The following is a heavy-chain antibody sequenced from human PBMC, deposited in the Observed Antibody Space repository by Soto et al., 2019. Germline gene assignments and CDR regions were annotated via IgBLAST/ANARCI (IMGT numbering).Heavy chain of an antibody. Sequence: QVQLVQSGAEVKKPGSSVKVSCKASGGTFSSYAISWVRQAPGQGLEWMGGIFPIFGTANYAQKFQGRVRISADESTSTAYMELSSLRSEDTAVYYCAILPRGYSYVLEDYWGQGTLVTVSS. CDR1: GGTFSSYA. J-gene: IGHJ4*02. CDR3: AILPRGYSYVLEDY. D-gene: IGHD5-18*01. V-gene: IGHV1-69*12. CDR2: IFPIFGTA.